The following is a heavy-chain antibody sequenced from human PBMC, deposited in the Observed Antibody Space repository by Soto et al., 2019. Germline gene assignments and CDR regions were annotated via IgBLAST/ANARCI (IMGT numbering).Heavy chain of an antibody. CDR1: GGSISSSSYY. J-gene: IGHJ5*02. CDR2: IYYSGST. V-gene: IGHV4-39*01. D-gene: IGHD3-3*01. CDR3: ARRPPYYDFWSGNWFDP. Sequence: SETLSLTCTVSGGSISSSSYYWGGIRQPPGKGLEWIGSIYYSGSTYYNPSLKSRVTISVDTSKNQFSLKLSSVTAADTAVYYCARRPPYYDFWSGNWFDPWGQGTLVTVSS.